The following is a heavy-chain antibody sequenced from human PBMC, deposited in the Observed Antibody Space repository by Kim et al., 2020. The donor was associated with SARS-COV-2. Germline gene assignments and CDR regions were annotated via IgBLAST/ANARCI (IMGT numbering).Heavy chain of an antibody. V-gene: IGHV3-9*01. D-gene: IGHD5-18*01. CDR1: GFTFDDYA. CDR2: ISWNSGSI. J-gene: IGHJ6*02. Sequence: GGSLRLSCAASGFTFDDYAMHWVRQAPGKGLEWVSGISWNSGSIGYADSVKGRFTISRDNAKNSLYLQMNSLRAEDTALYYCAKDMWIQLNYYGMDVWGQGTTVTVSS. CDR3: AKDMWIQLNYYGMDV.